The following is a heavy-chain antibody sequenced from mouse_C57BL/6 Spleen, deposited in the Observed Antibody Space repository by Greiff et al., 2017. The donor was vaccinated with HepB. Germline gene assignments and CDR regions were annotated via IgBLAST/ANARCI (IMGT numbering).Heavy chain of an antibody. J-gene: IGHJ4*01. CDR1: GYTFTSYG. CDR2: IYPRSGNT. D-gene: IGHD1-1*01. V-gene: IGHV1-81*01. Sequence: VQLQQSGAELARPGASVKLSCKASGYTFTSYGISWVKQRTGQGLEWIGEIYPRSGNTYYNEKFKGKATLTADKSSSTAYMELRSLTSEDSAVYFCAREEDYYGSSSYYAMDYWGQGTSVTVSS. CDR3: AREEDYYGSSSYYAMDY.